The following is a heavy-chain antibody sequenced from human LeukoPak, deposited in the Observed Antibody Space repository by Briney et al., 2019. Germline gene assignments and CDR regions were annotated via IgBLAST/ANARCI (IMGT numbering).Heavy chain of an antibody. V-gene: IGHV4-4*02. CDR1: GGSISSSNW. Sequence: SGTLSLTCAVSGGSISSSNWWSWVRQPPGKGLEWIGEIYHSGSTNYNPSLKSRLTISVDTSKNQFSLKLSSVTAADTAVYYCARGGRSSGWYYFDYWGQGTLVTVSS. CDR2: IYHSGST. CDR3: ARGGRSSGWYYFDY. J-gene: IGHJ4*02. D-gene: IGHD6-19*01.